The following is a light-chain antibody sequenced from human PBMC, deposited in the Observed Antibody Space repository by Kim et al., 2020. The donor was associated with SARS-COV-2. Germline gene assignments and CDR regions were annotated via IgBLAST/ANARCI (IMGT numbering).Light chain of an antibody. Sequence: AIQMTQSPSSLSASVGDRVTIACRASQGIRNDLSWYQQKPGKAPKLLIYDASGLQSGVPSRFSGSGSGTNFILTISSLQPEDFATYYCLQHSNYPWTFGQGTKLEI. V-gene: IGKV1-6*01. CDR3: LQHSNYPWT. CDR2: DAS. J-gene: IGKJ1*01. CDR1: QGIRND.